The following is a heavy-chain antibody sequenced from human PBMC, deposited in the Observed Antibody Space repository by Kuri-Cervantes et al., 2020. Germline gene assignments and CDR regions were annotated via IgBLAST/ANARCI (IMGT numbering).Heavy chain of an antibody. Sequence: GGSLRLSCVASGFAFSAHYMSWIRQAPGKGLEWVAYISGSGGDINYADSVKGRFTISRDNAKNSLYLQMNSLRAEDTAVYYCARDRGDWGQGTLVTVSS. CDR2: ISGSGGDI. D-gene: IGHD3-3*01. CDR3: ARDRGD. V-gene: IGHV3-11*04. J-gene: IGHJ4*02. CDR1: GFAFSAHY.